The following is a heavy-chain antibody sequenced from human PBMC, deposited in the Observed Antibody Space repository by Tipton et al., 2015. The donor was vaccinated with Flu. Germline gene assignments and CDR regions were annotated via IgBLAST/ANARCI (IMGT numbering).Heavy chain of an antibody. CDR2: IYYAGSTSGNT. D-gene: IGHD3-10*02. CDR3: ARLSFYDVDLKNFYFDY. V-gene: IGHV4-39*01. Sequence: TLSLTCTVSGGSISGNSFYWGWIRQPPGKGLEWIGSIYYAGSTSGNTYYNPSLKSRVTISVDTSKNQFSLILNSMTAADTAMFYCARLSFYDVDLKNFYFDYWGQGTLVTVSS. CDR1: GGSISGNSFY. J-gene: IGHJ4*02.